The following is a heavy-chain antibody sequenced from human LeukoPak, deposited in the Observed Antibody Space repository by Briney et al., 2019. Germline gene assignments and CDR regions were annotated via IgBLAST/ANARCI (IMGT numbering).Heavy chain of an antibody. CDR3: ARDGGEKSFDS. V-gene: IGHV1-2*02. CDR2: ITPNNGDP. CDR1: GNTFTAIY. Sequence: ASVKLSCKPSGNTFTAIYIHWVRRAPGQGLEWMGWITPNNGDPNYAQKFQGRVTMTRDTSISTAYMELNRLRSDDTAIYYCARDGGEKSFDSWGQGALVTVSS. D-gene: IGHD2-15*01. J-gene: IGHJ4*02.